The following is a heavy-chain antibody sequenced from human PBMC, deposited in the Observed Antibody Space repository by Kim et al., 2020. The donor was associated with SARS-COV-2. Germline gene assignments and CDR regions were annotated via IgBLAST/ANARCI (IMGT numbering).Heavy chain of an antibody. V-gene: IGHV3-11*01. Sequence: GRFTNSRDNAKNSLSLQMNSLRAEDTAVYYCARDRITIFGVVISGYGMDVWGQGTTVTVSS. CDR3: ARDRITIFGVVISGYGMDV. J-gene: IGHJ6*02. D-gene: IGHD3-3*01.